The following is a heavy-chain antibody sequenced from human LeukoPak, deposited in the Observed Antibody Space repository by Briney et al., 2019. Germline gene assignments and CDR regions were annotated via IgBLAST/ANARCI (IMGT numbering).Heavy chain of an antibody. CDR3: ARGAPYTNSPY. CDR2: MSPNTGNK. V-gene: IGHV1-8*03. CDR1: GYTFTNYD. D-gene: IGHD4-11*01. J-gene: IGHJ4*02. Sequence: GASVKVSCKASGYTFTNYDINWVRQATGQGLEWMGWMSPNTGNKGYVQKFQGRISITTSTSISTAFMELNDLRIEDTAVYYCARGAPYTNSPYWGQGTLVTVSS.